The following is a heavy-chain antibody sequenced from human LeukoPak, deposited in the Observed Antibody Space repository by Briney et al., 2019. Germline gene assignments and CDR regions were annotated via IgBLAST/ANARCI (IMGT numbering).Heavy chain of an antibody. V-gene: IGHV4-39*07. D-gene: IGHD3-10*01. J-gene: IGHJ3*02. Sequence: SETLSLTCTVSGGSISSSSYYWGWLRRPPGKGLEWIGSIYYSGSTYYNPSLKSRVTISVDTSKNQFSLKLSSVTAADTAVYYCARDRKVRGVIRDNAFDIWGQGTMVTVSS. CDR1: GGSISSSSYY. CDR2: IYYSGST. CDR3: ARDRKVRGVIRDNAFDI.